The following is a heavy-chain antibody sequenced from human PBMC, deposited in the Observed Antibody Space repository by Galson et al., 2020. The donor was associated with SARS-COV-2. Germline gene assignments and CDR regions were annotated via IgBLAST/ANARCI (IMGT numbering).Heavy chain of an antibody. D-gene: IGHD3-10*01. CDR3: ARDRVVRGLGRREFGP. J-gene: IGHJ5*02. Sequence: SEPLSLTCNVPGGSVSSGSYFWSWIRQPPGKGLEWIGYIYYSGSTNYNPSIKSRVTISVNTSKNPFSLKLSTVTAANTAVDYCARDRVVRGLGRREFGPWGQGTLCTVAS. CDR1: GGSVSSGSYF. V-gene: IGHV4-61*01. CDR2: IYYSGST.